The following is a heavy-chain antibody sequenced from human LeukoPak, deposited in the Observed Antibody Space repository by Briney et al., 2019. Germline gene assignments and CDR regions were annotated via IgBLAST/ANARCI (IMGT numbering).Heavy chain of an antibody. CDR3: ARSVTASTRDVD. CDR1: GGSISSSSYY. Sequence: SETLSLTCTVSGGSISSSSYYWSWIRQPPGKRLEWIGNIYHSGSSYYNPSLKSRVTMSVDTSKNQFSLKLISVTAADTAVYYCARSVTASTRDVDWGQGTLVTVSS. J-gene: IGHJ4*02. V-gene: IGHV4-39*01. D-gene: IGHD2-21*02. CDR2: IYHSGSS.